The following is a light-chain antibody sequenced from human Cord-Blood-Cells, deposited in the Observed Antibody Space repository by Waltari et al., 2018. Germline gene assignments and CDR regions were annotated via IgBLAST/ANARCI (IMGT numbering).Light chain of an antibody. CDR1: SSDVGGYNY. CDR2: EVS. J-gene: IGLJ3*02. Sequence: QSALTQPPYASGSPGQSVTISCPGTSSDVGGYNYVSWYQQHPGKAPKLMIYEVSKRPSGVPDRFSGSKSGNTASLTVSGLQAEDEADYYCSSYAGSNNLVFGGGTKLTVL. CDR3: SSYAGSNNLV. V-gene: IGLV2-8*01.